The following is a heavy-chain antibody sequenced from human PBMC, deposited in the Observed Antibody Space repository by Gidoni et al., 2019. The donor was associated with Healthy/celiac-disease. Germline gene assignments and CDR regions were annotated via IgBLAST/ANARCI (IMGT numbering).Heavy chain of an antibody. D-gene: IGHD6-19*01. J-gene: IGHJ5*02. CDR3: ARSAVAGTNGENWFDP. CDR2: ISSSSSTI. V-gene: IGHV3-48*01. CDR1: GFTFSRYS. Sequence: EVQLVESGGGLVQPGGSLRLSCAASGFTFSRYSMNWVRQAPGKGLEWVSYISSSSSTIYYADSVKGRFTISRDNAKNSLYLQMNSLRAEDTAVYYCARSAVAGTNGENWFDPWGQGTLVTVSS.